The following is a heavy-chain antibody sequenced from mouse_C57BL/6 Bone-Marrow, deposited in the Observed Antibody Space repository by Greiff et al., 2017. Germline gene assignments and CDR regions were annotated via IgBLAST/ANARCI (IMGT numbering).Heavy chain of an antibody. CDR1: GFTFSSYG. V-gene: IGHV5-6*01. Sequence: VQLKESGGDLVKPGGSLKLSCAASGFTFSSYGMSWVRQTPDERLEWVATISSGGSYTYYPDSVKGRFTISRDNAKNTLYLQMSSLKSEDTAMYYCARGVYYYAMDYWGQGTSVTVSS. J-gene: IGHJ4*01. CDR2: ISSGGSYT. CDR3: ARGVYYYAMDY.